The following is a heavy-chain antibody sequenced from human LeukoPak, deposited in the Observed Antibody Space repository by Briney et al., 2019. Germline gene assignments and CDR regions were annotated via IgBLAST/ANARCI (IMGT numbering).Heavy chain of an antibody. CDR3: ARRYYGSATYRLPYDY. D-gene: IGHD3-22*01. CDR2: IIISSSYI. CDR1: GFTFVDYR. V-gene: IGHV3-21*01. J-gene: IGHJ4*02. Sequence: GGPLRLSCAAPGFTFVDYRMNGVGRPPGKGLDGASPIIISSSYIYYADSVKGRFTISRDNAENSLYLQMSSLRAEDTAVYYCARRYYGSATYRLPYDYWGQGTLVTVSS.